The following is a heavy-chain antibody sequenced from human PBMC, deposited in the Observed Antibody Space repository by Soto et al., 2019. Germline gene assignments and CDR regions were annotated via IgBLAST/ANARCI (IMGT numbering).Heavy chain of an antibody. CDR3: AHVLVVVANYGMDV. V-gene: IGHV2-5*02. Sequence: SGPTLVNPTQTLTLTCTFSGFSLSTSGVGVGWIRQPPGKALEWLALIYWDDDKRYSPSLTSRLTITKDTSKNQVVLTMTSMDPVDTATYYCAHVLVVVANYGMDVWGQGTTVTVSS. J-gene: IGHJ6*02. D-gene: IGHD2-15*01. CDR2: IYWDDDK. CDR1: GFSLSTSGVG.